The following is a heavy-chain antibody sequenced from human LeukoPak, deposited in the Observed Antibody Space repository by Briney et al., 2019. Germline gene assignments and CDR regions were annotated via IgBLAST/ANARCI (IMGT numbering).Heavy chain of an antibody. J-gene: IGHJ5*02. V-gene: IGHV4-39*02. CDR2: LDDSGKT. D-gene: IGHD2-15*01. Sequence: SETLSLTCSVSSGSVRSNYYSWAWIRQAPGKGLEWVGGLDDSGKTYYNPSLKSRLTMSVNTSKNHFSLNLKSVAAADTSVYYCARRLRIGAAEWFDHWGQGIMVTVSS. CDR1: SGSVRSNYYS. CDR3: ARRLRIGAAEWFDH.